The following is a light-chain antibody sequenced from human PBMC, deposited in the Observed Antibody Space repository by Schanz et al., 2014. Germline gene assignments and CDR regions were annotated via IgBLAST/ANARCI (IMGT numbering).Light chain of an antibody. CDR1: QSISSKY. CDR2: DAS. CDR3: QHRNNWQWT. V-gene: IGKV3D-11*02. Sequence: EIVLTQSPGTLSLSPGERATLSCRASQSISSKYFAWYQQRPGQAPRLLIYDASNRATGIPARFSGSGSGTDFTLTISSLEPEDFAVYYCQHRNNWQWTFGQGTKVEI. J-gene: IGKJ1*01.